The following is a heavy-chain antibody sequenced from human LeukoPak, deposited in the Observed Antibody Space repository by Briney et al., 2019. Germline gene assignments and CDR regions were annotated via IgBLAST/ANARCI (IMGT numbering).Heavy chain of an antibody. V-gene: IGHV4-39*07. CDR3: ARAGGFFSPFGY. CDR2: IYYSGST. CDR1: GGSISSSSYY. J-gene: IGHJ4*02. D-gene: IGHD3-3*01. Sequence: ASETLSLTCTVSGGSISSSSYYWGWIRQPPGKGLEWIGSIYYSGSTYYNPSLKSRVTISVDTSKNQFSLKLSSVTAADTAMYYCARAGGFFSPFGYWGQGTLVTVSS.